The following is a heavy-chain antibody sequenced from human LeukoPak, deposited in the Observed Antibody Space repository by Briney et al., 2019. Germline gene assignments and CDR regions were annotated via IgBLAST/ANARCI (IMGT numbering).Heavy chain of an antibody. J-gene: IGHJ4*02. Sequence: QPGGSLRLSCAASGFTFSSYAMSWVRQAPGKGLEWVSAISGSGGSTYYADSVKGRFTISRDNSKNTLYLQMNSLRAEDTAVYYCAKGDIDSSGYYYPSPTPHYWGQGTLVTVSS. CDR2: ISGSGGST. CDR3: AKGDIDSSGYYYPSPTPHY. V-gene: IGHV3-23*01. D-gene: IGHD3-22*01. CDR1: GFTFSSYA.